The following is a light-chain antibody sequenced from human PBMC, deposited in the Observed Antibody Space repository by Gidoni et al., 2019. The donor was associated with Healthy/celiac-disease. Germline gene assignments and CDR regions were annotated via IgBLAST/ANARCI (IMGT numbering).Light chain of an antibody. CDR2: KAS. Sequence: DIQMTQSPSTLSASVGDRVTITCRASQSISSWLAWYQQKPGKAPKLLSYKASSLESGVPSSFSGIGAGTEFTLTISSLQPDDFATYYCQQYNSYPSTFGQGTKLEIK. CDR1: QSISSW. J-gene: IGKJ2*01. CDR3: QQYNSYPST. V-gene: IGKV1-5*03.